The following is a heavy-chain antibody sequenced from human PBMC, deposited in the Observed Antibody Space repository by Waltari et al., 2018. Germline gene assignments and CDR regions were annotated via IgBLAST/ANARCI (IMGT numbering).Heavy chain of an antibody. CDR2: ISYDGTNK. Sequence: QVQLVESGGGVVQPGGSLRLSCAASGLSFSFYGMHWVRQAPGRGLALVASISYDGTNKYYADSVQGRFTISRDNSKNSLYLQMSSLTAEDTAVYFCAKEHGDDSGDYWGQGTLVTVSS. CDR1: GLSFSFYG. CDR3: AKEHGDDSGDY. V-gene: IGHV3-30*18. D-gene: IGHD2-21*02. J-gene: IGHJ4*02.